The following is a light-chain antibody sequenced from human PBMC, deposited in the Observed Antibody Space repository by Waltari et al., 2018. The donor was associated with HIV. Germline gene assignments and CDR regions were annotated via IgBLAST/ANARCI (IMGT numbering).Light chain of an antibody. V-gene: IGKV3-15*01. CDR1: QSVNNN. CDR3: QQYNNWPPWT. J-gene: IGKJ1*01. CDR2: GAS. Sequence: EIVMTQSPGTLSVSPGERATLSCRAGQSVNNNVAWYQQKVGQAPRLLIYGASTRATGIPARFSGSGSGTDFTLTISSLQSEDFALYYCQQYNNWPPWTFGQGTKVEIK.